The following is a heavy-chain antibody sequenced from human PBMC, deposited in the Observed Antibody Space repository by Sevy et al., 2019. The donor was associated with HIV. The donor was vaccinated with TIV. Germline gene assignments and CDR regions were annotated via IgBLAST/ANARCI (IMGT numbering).Heavy chain of an antibody. Sequence: SETLSLTCTVSGVPISSGNYYWTWIRQPAGKGLEWIGRIHASGTINYKSSLKSRVTMSVDTSNNQFSLKLTSVTAADTVVYYCARLVREGASYPDLWGQGALVTVSS. D-gene: IGHD2-21*01. CDR1: GVPISSGNYY. CDR2: IHASGTI. J-gene: IGHJ5*02. V-gene: IGHV4-61*02. CDR3: ARLVREGASYPDL.